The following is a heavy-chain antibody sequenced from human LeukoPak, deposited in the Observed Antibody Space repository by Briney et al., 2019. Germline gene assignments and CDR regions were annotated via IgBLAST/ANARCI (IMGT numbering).Heavy chain of an antibody. CDR2: ISYSGTT. CDR3: ARFVDTAMVTFDY. D-gene: IGHD5-18*01. CDR1: GGPINDFY. Sequence: SETLSLTCTVSGGPINDFYWSWIRQPPGKGLDWICYISYSGTTNYNPSLKSRLTISVDMSNNQFSLKLSSVTAADTAVYYCARFVDTAMVTFDYWGLGTLVTVSS. J-gene: IGHJ4*02. V-gene: IGHV4-59*01.